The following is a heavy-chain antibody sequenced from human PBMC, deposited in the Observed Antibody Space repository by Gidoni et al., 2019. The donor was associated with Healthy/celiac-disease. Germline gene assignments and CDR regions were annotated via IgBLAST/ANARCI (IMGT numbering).Heavy chain of an antibody. V-gene: IGHV3-21*01. CDR1: GFPFSSYS. D-gene: IGHD2-15*01. CDR2: ISSSSSYI. CDR3: ARADEVAADYLDY. J-gene: IGHJ4*02. Sequence: EVQLVESGGGLVKPGGSLRLSCAASGFPFSSYSMNWVRQAPGKGLEWVSSISSSSSYIYYADSVKGRFTISRDNAKNSLYLQMNSLRAEDTAVYYCARADEVAADYLDYWGQGTLVTVSS.